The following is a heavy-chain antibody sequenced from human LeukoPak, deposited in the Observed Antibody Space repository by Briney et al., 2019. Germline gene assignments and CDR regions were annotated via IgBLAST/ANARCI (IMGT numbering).Heavy chain of an antibody. D-gene: IGHD3-22*01. J-gene: IGHJ4*02. Sequence: GSLRLSCAASGFTFSSYSMNWVRQAPGKGLEWVSSISSSSSSYIYYADSVKGRFTISRDNAKNPLYLQMNSLRAEDTAVYYCARAGITMIVVVITNYFDYWGQGTLVTVSS. CDR3: ARAGITMIVVVITNYFDY. CDR2: ISSSSSSYI. V-gene: IGHV3-21*01. CDR1: GFTFSSYS.